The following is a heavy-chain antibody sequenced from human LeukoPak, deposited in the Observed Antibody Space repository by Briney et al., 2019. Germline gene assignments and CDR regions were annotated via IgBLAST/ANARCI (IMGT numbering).Heavy chain of an antibody. CDR2: INHSGST. CDR1: GGSFSGYY. J-gene: IGHJ4*02. Sequence: SETLSLTCAVYGGSFSGYYWRWIRQPPGKGLEWIGEINHSGSTNYNPSLKSRVTISVDTSKKQFSLNLSSVTAADTAVYYCARGDDFWSGLQGVDYWGQGTLVTVSS. D-gene: IGHD3-3*01. CDR3: ARGDDFWSGLQGVDY. V-gene: IGHV4-34*01.